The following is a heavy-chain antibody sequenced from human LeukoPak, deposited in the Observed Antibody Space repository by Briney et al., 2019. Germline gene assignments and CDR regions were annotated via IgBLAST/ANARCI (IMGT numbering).Heavy chain of an antibody. J-gene: IGHJ4*02. V-gene: IGHV1-2*02. Sequence: ASVKVSCKASGYTFTGYYMHWVRQAPGQGLEWMGWINPNSGGTNYAQKFQGRVTMTRDTSISTACMELSRLRSDDTAVYYCARDRCSSTSCKGGFDYWGQGTLVTVSS. CDR2: INPNSGGT. D-gene: IGHD2-2*01. CDR3: ARDRCSSTSCKGGFDY. CDR1: GYTFTGYY.